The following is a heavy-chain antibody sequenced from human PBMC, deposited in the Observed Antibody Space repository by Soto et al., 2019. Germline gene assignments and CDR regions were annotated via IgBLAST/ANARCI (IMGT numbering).Heavy chain of an antibody. CDR3: ARDRADCTNGVCYYYYYGMDV. D-gene: IGHD2-8*01. Sequence: GGSLRLSCAASGFTFSSYGMHWVRQAPGKGLEWVAVIWYDGSNKYYADSVKGRFTISRDNSKNTLYLQMNSLRAEDTAVYYCARDRADCTNGVCYYYYYGMDVWGQGTTVTVSS. J-gene: IGHJ6*02. V-gene: IGHV3-33*01. CDR2: IWYDGSNK. CDR1: GFTFSSYG.